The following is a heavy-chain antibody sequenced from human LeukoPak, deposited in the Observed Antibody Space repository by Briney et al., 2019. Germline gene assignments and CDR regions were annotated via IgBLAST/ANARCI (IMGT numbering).Heavy chain of an antibody. D-gene: IGHD3-22*01. CDR2: ISWNSGTI. Sequence: PGRSLRLSCAASGFTFDDYAMHWVRHAPGKGLEWVSGISWNSGTIGYADSVKGRFTISRDNAKNSLYLQMNSLRAEDTALYYCAKGGSGYYRGPFDIWGQGTMVTVSS. V-gene: IGHV3-9*01. CDR1: GFTFDDYA. J-gene: IGHJ3*02. CDR3: AKGGSGYYRGPFDI.